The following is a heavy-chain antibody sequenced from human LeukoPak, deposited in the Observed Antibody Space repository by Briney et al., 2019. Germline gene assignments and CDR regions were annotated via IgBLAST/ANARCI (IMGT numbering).Heavy chain of an antibody. D-gene: IGHD3-3*02. CDR1: GFTFSSYA. CDR3: AKGSRLFVTGSFLYYFDY. V-gene: IGHV3-23*01. CDR2: ISGSGGST. J-gene: IGHJ4*02. Sequence: PGGSLRLSCAASGFTFSSYAMSWVRQAPGKGLEWVSAISGSGGSTYYADSVKGRFTISRDNSKNTLYLQMNSLRAEDTAVYYCAKGSRLFVTGSFLYYFDYWGQGTLVTVSS.